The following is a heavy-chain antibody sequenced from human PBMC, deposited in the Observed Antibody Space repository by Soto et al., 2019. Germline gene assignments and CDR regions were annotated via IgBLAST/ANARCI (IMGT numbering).Heavy chain of an antibody. CDR1: GFTFSSYA. CDR2: ISGSGGST. J-gene: IGHJ4*02. V-gene: IGHV3-23*01. Sequence: GGSLRLSCAASGFTFSSYAMSWVRQAPGKGLEWVSAISGSGGSTYYADSVKGRFTISRDNSKNTLYLQMNSLRAEDTAVYYCAKLRRIQLWLPADFDYGGQGTLVTVPQ. CDR3: AKLRRIQLWLPADFDY. D-gene: IGHD5-18*01.